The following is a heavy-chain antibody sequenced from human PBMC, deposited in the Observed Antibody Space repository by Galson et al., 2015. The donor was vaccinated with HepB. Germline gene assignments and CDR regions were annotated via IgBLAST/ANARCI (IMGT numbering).Heavy chain of an antibody. CDR1: GDSVSGHSVG. J-gene: IGHJ4*02. V-gene: IGHV6-1*01. CDR3: AKSIHLGRGFDS. Sequence: CAISGDSVSGHSVGWNWIRQSPSRGLEWLGRTYYRSKWSTDCAVSVKSRITINPDTSKNQFSQQLNSGTPEDTAVYYCAKSIHLGRGFDSWGQGTLVTVSS. D-gene: IGHD7-27*01. CDR2: TYYRSKWST.